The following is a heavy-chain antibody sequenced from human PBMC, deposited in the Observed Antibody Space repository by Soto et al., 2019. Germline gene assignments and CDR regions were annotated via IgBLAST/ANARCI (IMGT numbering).Heavy chain of an antibody. J-gene: IGHJ5*02. Sequence: LTCTFSGFSLSTSGVGVGWIRQPPGKALEWLALIYWNDDKRYSPSLKSRLTITKDTSKNQVVLTMTNMDPVDTATYYRAHSRYCSGGSCYWFDPWGQGTLVTVSS. V-gene: IGHV2-5*01. CDR1: GFSLSTSGVG. CDR3: AHSRYCSGGSCYWFDP. D-gene: IGHD2-15*01. CDR2: IYWNDDK.